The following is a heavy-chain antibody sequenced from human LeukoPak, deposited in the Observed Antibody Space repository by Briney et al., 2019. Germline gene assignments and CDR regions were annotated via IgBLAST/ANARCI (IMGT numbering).Heavy chain of an antibody. Sequence: RGSLRLSCAASGFTFSSYGMDWVRQAPGKGLEWVAFIRYDGINKYYVDSVKGRFTISRDNSKNTLYLQMNSLRAEDTAVYYCARGELTFDYWGQGTLVTVSS. CDR1: GFTFSSYG. V-gene: IGHV3-30*02. J-gene: IGHJ4*02. CDR2: IRYDGINK. D-gene: IGHD1-26*01. CDR3: ARGELTFDY.